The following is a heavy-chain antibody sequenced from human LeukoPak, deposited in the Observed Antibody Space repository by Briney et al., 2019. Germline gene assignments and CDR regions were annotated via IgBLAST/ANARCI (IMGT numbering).Heavy chain of an antibody. J-gene: IGHJ4*02. CDR1: GGSFSGYY. D-gene: IGHD3-9*01. Sequence: SETLSLTCAVYGGSFSGYYWSWIRQPPGKGLEWIGEINHSGSTNYNPSLKSRVTISVDTSKNQFSLKLSSVTAADTAVYYCAREGTPYDILTGYFDYWGQGTLVTVSS. CDR3: AREGTPYDILTGYFDY. V-gene: IGHV4-34*01. CDR2: INHSGST.